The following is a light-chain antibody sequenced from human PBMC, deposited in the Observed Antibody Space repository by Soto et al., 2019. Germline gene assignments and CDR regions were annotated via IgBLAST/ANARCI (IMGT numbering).Light chain of an antibody. CDR3: SSYTTSYTRFYA. CDR2: DVN. CDR1: SSDLGSDDY. V-gene: IGLV2-14*01. J-gene: IGLJ1*01. Sequence: QSALTQPASVSGSPGQSITISCTGTSSDLGSDDYVSWYQQFPGKAPKLIIYDVNNRPSGVSDRFSGYKSGNTAFLTISGLQTEDEAHYYCSSYTTSYTRFYAFGTGTKVTVL.